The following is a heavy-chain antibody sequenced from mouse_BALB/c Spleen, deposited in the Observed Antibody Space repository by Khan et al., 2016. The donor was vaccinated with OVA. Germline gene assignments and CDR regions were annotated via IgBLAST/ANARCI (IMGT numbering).Heavy chain of an antibody. J-gene: IGHJ3*01. D-gene: IGHD2-14*01. Sequence: EVQLQESGPSLVKPSQTLSLTCSVTGDSITTGYWNWIRKFPGNKLEYMGYIIYTGYTYYNPSLKSRISITRNTSNNQYYLQLNSVTDEDTATYYCARATYRYAFVYWGQGTLVTVSA. CDR3: ARATYRYAFVY. CDR1: GDSITTGY. CDR2: IIYTGYT. V-gene: IGHV3-8*02.